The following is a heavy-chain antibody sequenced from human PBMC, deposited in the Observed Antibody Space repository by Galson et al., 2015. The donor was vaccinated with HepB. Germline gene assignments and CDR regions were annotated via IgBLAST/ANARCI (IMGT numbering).Heavy chain of an antibody. Sequence: QSGAEVKKPGESLKISCKGSGYSFTNYWIGWVRQMPGKGLEWMGIIYPGDSDTRYSPSFQGHVTISADKSISTAYLQWSSLKASDTAMYYCATSSIVPAAIGYYGMDVWGQGTTVTVSS. J-gene: IGHJ6*02. CDR1: GYSFTNYW. CDR2: IYPGDSDT. CDR3: ATSSIVPAAIGYYGMDV. D-gene: IGHD2-2*02. V-gene: IGHV5-51*01.